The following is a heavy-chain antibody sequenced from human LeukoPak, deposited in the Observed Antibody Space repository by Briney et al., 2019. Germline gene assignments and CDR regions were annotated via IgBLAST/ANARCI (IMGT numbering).Heavy chain of an antibody. CDR2: IYYSGST. CDR1: GGSISNYC. CDR3: ARLVVSSSYYFDY. Sequence: SETLSLTCSVSGGSISNYCWSWIRQPPGKRLEWIGYIYYSGSTNYNPSLKSRVTISVDTSKNQFSLKLSSVTAADTAVYYCARLVVSSSYYFDYWGQGTLVTVSS. D-gene: IGHD6-13*01. V-gene: IGHV4-59*01. J-gene: IGHJ4*02.